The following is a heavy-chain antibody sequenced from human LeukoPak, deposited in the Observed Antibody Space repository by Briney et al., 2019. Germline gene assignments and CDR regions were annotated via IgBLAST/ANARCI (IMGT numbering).Heavy chain of an antibody. D-gene: IGHD6-19*01. CDR1: GFTFSSYE. CDR3: ARSEQWLSGFDY. J-gene: IGHJ4*02. CDR2: ISSSGSTI. V-gene: IGHV3-48*03. Sequence: PGGSLRLSCAASGFTFSSYEMNWVRQAPGKGLEWVSYISSSGSTIYYADSVKGRFTISRDNAKNSLYLQMNSLRAEDTAVYHSARSEQWLSGFDYWGQGTLVTVSS.